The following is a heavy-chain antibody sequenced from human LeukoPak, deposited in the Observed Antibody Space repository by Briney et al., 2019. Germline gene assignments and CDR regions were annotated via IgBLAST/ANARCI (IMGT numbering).Heavy chain of an antibody. Sequence: GGSLRLSCAASGFTFDDYAMHWVRQAPGKGLEWVSAISGSGGSTYYADSVKGRFTISRDNSKNTLYLQMNSLTAADTAVYFCAKALGDWPTTLDYWGRGTLVTVSS. CDR3: AKALGDWPTTLDY. J-gene: IGHJ4*02. V-gene: IGHV3-23*01. CDR1: GFTFDDYA. D-gene: IGHD3-16*01. CDR2: ISGSGGST.